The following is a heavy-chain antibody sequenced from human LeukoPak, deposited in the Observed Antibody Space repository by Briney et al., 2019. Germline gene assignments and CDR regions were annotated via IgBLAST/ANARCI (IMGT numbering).Heavy chain of an antibody. J-gene: IGHJ4*02. D-gene: IGHD6-13*01. Sequence: GGSLRLSCAASGFTFSSFWMSWVRQAPGKGLEWVANIKPDGSEKNYVDSVKGRFTISRDNAENSLYLQMNSLRAEDTAVYYCARAREAAAGTGIDYWGQGTLVTVSS. CDR2: IKPDGSEK. V-gene: IGHV3-7*02. CDR3: ARAREAAAGTGIDY. CDR1: GFTFSSFW.